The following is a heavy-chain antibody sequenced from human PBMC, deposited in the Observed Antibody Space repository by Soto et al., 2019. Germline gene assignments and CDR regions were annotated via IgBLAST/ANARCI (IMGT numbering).Heavy chain of an antibody. CDR2: IHYSGST. J-gene: IGHJ4*02. Sequence: SETLSLTCTVSGDSISSNIYYWGWIRQPPGKGLEWIGNIHYSGSTYYDSSLKSRVTISVDTSKNQFSLKLSSVTAADTAVYYCASQHYYDSSGCYVVYWGQGTLVTVSS. CDR1: GDSISSNIYY. CDR3: ASQHYYDSSGCYVVY. V-gene: IGHV4-39*01. D-gene: IGHD3-22*01.